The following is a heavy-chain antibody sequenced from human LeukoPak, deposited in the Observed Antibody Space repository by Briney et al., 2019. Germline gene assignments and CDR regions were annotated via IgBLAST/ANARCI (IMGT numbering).Heavy chain of an antibody. V-gene: IGHV3-23*01. Sequence: GGSLRLSCAASGFTISSDALTWVRLAPGKGLECVSGISGSNTYYAESVKGRLTISRDDSNNMLYLQMNSLRAEDTAVYYCAKRRSRNTGPLDYWGQGTLVTVSS. CDR2: ISGSNT. D-gene: IGHD5-18*01. CDR1: GFTISSDA. J-gene: IGHJ4*02. CDR3: AKRRSRNTGPLDY.